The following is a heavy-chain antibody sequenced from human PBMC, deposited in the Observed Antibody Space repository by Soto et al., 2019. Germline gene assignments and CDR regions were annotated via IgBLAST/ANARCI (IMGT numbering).Heavy chain of an antibody. Sequence: GGSLRLSCAASGFTFSSYGMHWVRQAPGKGLEWVAVIWYDGSNKYYADSVKGRFTISRDNSKNTLYLQMNSLRAEDTAVYYCARDRGEQWLATDYYFMDVWGKGTTVTVSS. CDR2: IWYDGSNK. CDR1: GFTFSSYG. J-gene: IGHJ6*03. V-gene: IGHV3-33*01. CDR3: ARDRGEQWLATDYYFMDV. D-gene: IGHD6-19*01.